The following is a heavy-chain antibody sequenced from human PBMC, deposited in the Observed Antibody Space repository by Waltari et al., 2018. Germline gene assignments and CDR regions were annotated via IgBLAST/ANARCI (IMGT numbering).Heavy chain of an antibody. CDR3: ARVSSSGHFDY. CDR1: GFTFSSYW. D-gene: IGHD6-19*01. J-gene: IGHJ4*02. V-gene: IGHV3-7*01. CDR2: IKQDGSGK. Sequence: EVQLVESGGGLVQPGGSLRLSCAASGFTFSSYWMSWVRQAPGKGLEGVANIKQDGSGKYYVDSVKGRFTISRDNAKNSLYLQMNSLRAEDTAVYYCARVSSSGHFDYWGQGTLVTVSS.